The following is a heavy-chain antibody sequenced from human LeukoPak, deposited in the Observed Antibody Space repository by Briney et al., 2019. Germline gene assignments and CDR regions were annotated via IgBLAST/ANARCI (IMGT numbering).Heavy chain of an antibody. J-gene: IGHJ5*02. V-gene: IGHV3-48*03. Sequence: GGSLRLSCAASGFTFSSYAMHWVRQAPGKGLEWVSYISSSGSTIYYADSVKGRFTISRDNAKNSLYLQMNSLRAEDTAVYYCARGMAVHSGSYPWGQGTLVTVSS. CDR1: GFTFSSYA. CDR3: ARGMAVHSGSYP. CDR2: ISSSGSTI. D-gene: IGHD1-26*01.